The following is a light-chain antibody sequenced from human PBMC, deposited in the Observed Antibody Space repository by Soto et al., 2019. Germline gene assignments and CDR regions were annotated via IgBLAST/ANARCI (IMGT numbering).Light chain of an antibody. CDR1: NSDVGGYDY. J-gene: IGLJ2*01. Sequence: QSVLTQPPSASGSPGQSVTISCTGTNSDVGGYDYVSWYRQHPGKAPKLMIYEVTKRPSGVPDRFSGSKSGNTASLTVSGLQAEDEADYYCSSYAGSNQGVFGGGTKLTVL. V-gene: IGLV2-8*01. CDR2: EVT. CDR3: SSYAGSNQGV.